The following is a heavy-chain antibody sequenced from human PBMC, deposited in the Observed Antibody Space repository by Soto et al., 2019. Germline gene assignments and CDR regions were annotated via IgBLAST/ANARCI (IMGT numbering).Heavy chain of an antibody. CDR2: INHSGST. V-gene: IGHV4-34*01. D-gene: IGHD3-3*01. Sequence: PSETLSLTCAVYGGSFSGYYWSWIRQPPGKGLEWIGEINHSGSTNYNPSLKSRVTISVDTSKNQFSLKLSSVTAADTAVYYCARAWFLDYYYYGMDVWGQGTPVTVYS. J-gene: IGHJ6*02. CDR1: GGSFSGYY. CDR3: ARAWFLDYYYYGMDV.